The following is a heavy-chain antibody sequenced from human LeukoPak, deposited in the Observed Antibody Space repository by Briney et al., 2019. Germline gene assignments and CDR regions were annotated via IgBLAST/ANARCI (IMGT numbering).Heavy chain of an antibody. D-gene: IGHD3-10*01. V-gene: IGHV1-46*01. CDR3: ARDLKESITMVRGVMDWFDP. CDR2: INPSGGST. CDR1: GFTLTSYY. J-gene: IGHJ5*02. Sequence: ASVKVSCKASGFTLTSYYMHWVRQAPGQGLEWMGIINPSGGSTSYAQKFQGRVTMTRDTSTSTVYMELSSLRSEDTAVYYCARDLKESITMVRGVMDWFDPWGQGTLVTVSS.